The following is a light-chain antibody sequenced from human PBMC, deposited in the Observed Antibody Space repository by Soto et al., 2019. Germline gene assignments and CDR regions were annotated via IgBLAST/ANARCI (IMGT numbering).Light chain of an antibody. J-gene: IGKJ1*01. CDR2: GAS. V-gene: IGKV3-15*01. CDR3: QQHHNWPWT. Sequence: ETVLTQSPATLSLSPGETATLSCRASQRVTNNLAWYQLKLGQPPRLLIYGASTRATAIPVRFRGSASGTEFTLTISSLQSEDSAVYYCQQHHNWPWTFGQGTRVELK. CDR1: QRVTNN.